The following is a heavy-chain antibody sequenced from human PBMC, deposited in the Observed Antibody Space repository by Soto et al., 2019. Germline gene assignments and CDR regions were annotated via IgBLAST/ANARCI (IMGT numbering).Heavy chain of an antibody. J-gene: IGHJ4*02. Sequence: GASVKVSCKVSGYTLTELSMHWVRQAPGKGLEWMGGFDPEDGETIYAQKFQGRVTMTEDTSTDTAYMELSSLRSEDTAVYYCATDVRLGFGEKASFAYWGQGHLVTVSS. CDR1: GYTLTELS. V-gene: IGHV1-24*01. D-gene: IGHD3-10*01. CDR3: ATDVRLGFGEKASFAY. CDR2: FDPEDGET.